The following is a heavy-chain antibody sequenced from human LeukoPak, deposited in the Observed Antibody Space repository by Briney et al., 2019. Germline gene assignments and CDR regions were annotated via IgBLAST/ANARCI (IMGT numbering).Heavy chain of an antibody. D-gene: IGHD5-12*01. CDR2: IYWNDDK. CDR1: GFSLSTSGVG. V-gene: IGHV2-5*01. CDR3: AHRRWSGYAYVFIANFDY. J-gene: IGHJ4*02. Sequence: SGPTLVKPTQTLTLTCTFSGFSLSTSGVGVGWIRQPPGKALEWLALIYWNDDKRYSPSLKSRLTITKDTSKTQVVLTMTNMDPVDTATYYCAHRRWSGYAYVFIANFDYWGQGTLVTVSS.